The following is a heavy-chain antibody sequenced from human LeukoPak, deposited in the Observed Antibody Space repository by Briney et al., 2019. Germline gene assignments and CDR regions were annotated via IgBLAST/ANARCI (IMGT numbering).Heavy chain of an antibody. V-gene: IGHV3-48*03. CDR1: GFTFSSYE. CDR2: ISSSGSTI. D-gene: IGHD6-19*01. CDR3: AKDARRTSGRYYFDY. Sequence: GGSLRLSCAASGFTFSSYEMNWVRQAPGKGLEWVSYISSSGSTIYYADSMKGRFTISRDNSKNMLYLQMNSLRADDTAVYYCAKDARRTSGRYYFDYWGQGTLVTVSS. J-gene: IGHJ4*02.